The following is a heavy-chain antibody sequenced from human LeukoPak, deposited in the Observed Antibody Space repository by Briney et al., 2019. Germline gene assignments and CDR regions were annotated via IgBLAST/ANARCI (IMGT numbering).Heavy chain of an antibody. Sequence: ASVKVSCKTSGYTFTDYYIHWVRQAPGQGLEWMGWINPNSGGTNYAQKFQGRVTMTRDTSISTAYMELSRLRSDDTAVYYCARRIAAAGMYYFDYWGQGTLVTVSS. CDR1: GYTFTDYY. V-gene: IGHV1-2*02. J-gene: IGHJ4*02. CDR3: ARRIAAAGMYYFDY. D-gene: IGHD6-13*01. CDR2: INPNSGGT.